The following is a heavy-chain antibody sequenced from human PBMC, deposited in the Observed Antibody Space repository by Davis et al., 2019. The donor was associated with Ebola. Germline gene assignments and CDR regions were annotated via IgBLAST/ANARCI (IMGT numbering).Heavy chain of an antibody. CDR1: GGTFSSYA. V-gene: IGHV1-69*06. D-gene: IGHD1-7*01. CDR3: ARDINVGGRAGTPGVDQ. CDR2: IIPIFGTA. Sequence: SVKVSCKASGGTFSSYAISWVRQAPGQGLEWMGGIIPIFGTANYAQKFQGRVTITADKSTSIAYMELSSLRSEDTAVYYCARDINVGGRAGTPGVDQWGQGTLVTVSS. J-gene: IGHJ4*02.